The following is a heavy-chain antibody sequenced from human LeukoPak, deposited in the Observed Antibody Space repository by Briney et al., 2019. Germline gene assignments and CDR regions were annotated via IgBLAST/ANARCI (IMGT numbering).Heavy chain of an antibody. D-gene: IGHD3-9*01. CDR2: ISAYNGNT. V-gene: IGHV1-18*01. CDR1: GYTFTSYG. CDR3: ARGGYDILTGYYYYDY. Sequence: ASVKVSCKASGYTFTSYGISWVRQAPGQGLERMGWISAYNGNTNYAQKLQGRVTMTTDTSTSTAYMELRSLRSDDTAVYYCARGGYDILTGYYYYDYWGQGTLVTVSS. J-gene: IGHJ4*02.